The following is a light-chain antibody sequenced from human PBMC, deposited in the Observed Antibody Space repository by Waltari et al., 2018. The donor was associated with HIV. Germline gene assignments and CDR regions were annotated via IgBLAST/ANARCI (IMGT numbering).Light chain of an antibody. J-gene: IGLJ1*01. V-gene: IGLV1-47*01. CDR1: RSNIGSNY. CDR2: RNH. CDR3: ASWYDFLPGHV. Sequence: QSVLTQSPSLSATPGQTINISCSGSRSNIGSNYVFWYQQVAGTAPKLLVYRNHQLPSGVSDRFSGFRLGTSASLAISGLRSEDEANYYCASWYDFLPGHVFGTGT.